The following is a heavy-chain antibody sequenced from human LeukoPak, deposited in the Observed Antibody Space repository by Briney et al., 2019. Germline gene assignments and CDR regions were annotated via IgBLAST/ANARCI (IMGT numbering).Heavy chain of an antibody. CDR2: IHYSGTT. CDR1: GGPISTYY. Sequence: PSETLSLTCTVSGGPISTYYWSWIRQPPGKGLEWIGYIHYSGTTNYNPSLKNRVTMSLDTSKNQFSLNLSSVTAADTAVYYCARMGGYSGYATHWGQGTLVTVSS. J-gene: IGHJ4*02. D-gene: IGHD5-12*01. CDR3: ARMGGYSGYATH. V-gene: IGHV4-59*08.